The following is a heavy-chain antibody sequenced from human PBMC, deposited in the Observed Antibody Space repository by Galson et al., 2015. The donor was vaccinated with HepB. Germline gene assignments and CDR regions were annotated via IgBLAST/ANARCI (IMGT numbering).Heavy chain of an antibody. CDR2: INGDGSST. CDR3: ARTSPVDYYGMDV. J-gene: IGHJ6*02. Sequence: TLRLSCAASGFTFSSSWMHWVRQAPGKGLVWVSRINGDGSSTSSADSVKGRFTISRDNAKNTLYLQMDSLRAEDTAVYYCARTSPVDYYGMDVWGQGTTVTVSS. D-gene: IGHD2-15*01. V-gene: IGHV3-74*01. CDR1: GFTFSSSW.